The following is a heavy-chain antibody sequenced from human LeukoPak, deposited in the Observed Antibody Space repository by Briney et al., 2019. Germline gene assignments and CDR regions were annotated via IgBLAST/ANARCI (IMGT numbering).Heavy chain of an antibody. CDR1: GDSISGYS. CDR2: INYSGST. CDR3: ARGQGSGSSWAFDC. V-gene: IGHV4-59*01. D-gene: IGHD1-26*01. Sequence: PSETPSLTSSVSGDSISGYSWRWIRQPPGMGLEWIGYINYSGSTTYNPALKSRVTISVDPSKHQFSLSLSSVTAADTAVYYCARGQGSGSSWAFDCWGQGTLVTVSS. J-gene: IGHJ4*02.